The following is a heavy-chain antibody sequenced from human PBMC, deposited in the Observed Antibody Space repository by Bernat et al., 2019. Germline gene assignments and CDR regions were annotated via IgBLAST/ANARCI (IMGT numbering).Heavy chain of an antibody. V-gene: IGHV3-30*18. CDR1: GFTLSSYG. CDR3: AKDHFAEIIKWNYAWFDP. J-gene: IGHJ5*02. CDR2: MSYDENEK. Sequence: QVQLVESGGGVVQPGGSQRLSCAASGFTLSSYGMHWVRQAPGKGLEWVAVMSYDENEKYYTDSVKGRFTISRDNSKNTLYLQMNSLRGEDTAVYYCAKDHFAEIIKWNYAWFDPWGQGTLVTVSS. D-gene: IGHD1-7*01.